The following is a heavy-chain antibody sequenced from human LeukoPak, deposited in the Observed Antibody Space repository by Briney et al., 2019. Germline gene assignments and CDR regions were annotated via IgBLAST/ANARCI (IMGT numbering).Heavy chain of an antibody. Sequence: PGGSLRLTCAASGFTFSSYAMSWVRQAPGKGLEWVSAISGSGGSTYYADSVKGRFTISRDNSKNTLYLQMNSLRAEDTAVYYCAKFEAATHPNYGMDVWGQGTTVTVSS. D-gene: IGHD6-25*01. CDR2: ISGSGGST. J-gene: IGHJ6*02. V-gene: IGHV3-23*01. CDR1: GFTFSSYA. CDR3: AKFEAATHPNYGMDV.